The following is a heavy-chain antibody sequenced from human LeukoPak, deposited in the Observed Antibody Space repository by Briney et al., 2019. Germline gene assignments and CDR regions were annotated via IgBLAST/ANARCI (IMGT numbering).Heavy chain of an antibody. CDR3: ARDGSGFKGYCSSTSCSFDY. CDR1: GFTFSSYA. CDR2: ISYDGSNK. V-gene: IGHV3-30*04. J-gene: IGHJ4*02. Sequence: GGSLRLSCAASGFTFSSYAMHWVRQAPGKGLKWVAVISYDGSNKYYADSVKGRFTISRDNSKNTLCLQMNSLRAEDTAVYYCARDGSGFKGYCSSTSCSFDYWGQGTLVTVSS. D-gene: IGHD2-2*01.